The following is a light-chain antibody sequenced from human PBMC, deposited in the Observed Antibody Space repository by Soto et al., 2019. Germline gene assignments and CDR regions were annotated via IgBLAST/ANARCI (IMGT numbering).Light chain of an antibody. CDR3: QQYGESPPWT. J-gene: IGKJ1*01. V-gene: IGKV3-20*01. CDR1: QSVSSTY. Sequence: VLTQSPGTLSLSPGERATLSCRASQSVSSTYLAWYQQKPGQAPRLLMYGASNRATGITDRFRGSGSGTDFTLTSIRLEPEDFAVYYCQQYGESPPWTFGQGTKVEIK. CDR2: GAS.